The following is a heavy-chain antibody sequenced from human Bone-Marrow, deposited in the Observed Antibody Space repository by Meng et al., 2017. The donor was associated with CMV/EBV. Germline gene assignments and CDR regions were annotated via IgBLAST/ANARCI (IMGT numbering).Heavy chain of an antibody. CDR3: ANFSYYYYGMDV. J-gene: IGHJ6*02. CDR1: GGSFSGYY. V-gene: IGHV4-34*01. Sequence: GSLRLSCAVYGGSFSGYYWSWIRQPPGKGLEWIGEINHSGSTNYNPSLKSRVTISVDTSKNQFSLKLSSVTAADTAVYYCANFSYYYYGMDVWGQGTTVTVSS. CDR2: INHSGST.